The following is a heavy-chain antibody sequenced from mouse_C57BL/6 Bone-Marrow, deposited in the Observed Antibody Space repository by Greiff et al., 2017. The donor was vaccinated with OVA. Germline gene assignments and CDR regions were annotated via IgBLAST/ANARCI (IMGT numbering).Heavy chain of an antibody. CDR1: GYTFTSYW. D-gene: IGHD2-1*01. CDR2: IHPNSGST. J-gene: IGHJ3*01. CDR3: AREVLLWGFAY. Sequence: QVQLQQPGAELVKPGASVKLSCKASGYTFTSYWMHWVKQRPGQGLEWIGMIHPNSGSTNYNEKFKSKATLTVDKSSSTAYMQLSSLTSEDSAVYYCAREVLLWGFAYWGQGTLVTVSA. V-gene: IGHV1-64*01.